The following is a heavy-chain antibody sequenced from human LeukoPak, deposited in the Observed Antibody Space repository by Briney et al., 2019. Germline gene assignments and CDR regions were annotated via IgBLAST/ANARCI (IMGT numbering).Heavy chain of an antibody. D-gene: IGHD3-10*01. Sequence: GGSLRLSCAASGFTFSSYAMNWVRQAPGKGLEWVSSISSSSSYIYYADSVKGRFTISRDNAKNSLYLQMNSLRAEDTAVYYCARDLRMVRGVYPFDIWGQGTMVTVSS. CDR3: ARDLRMVRGVYPFDI. CDR1: GFTFSSYA. CDR2: ISSSSSYI. V-gene: IGHV3-21*01. J-gene: IGHJ3*02.